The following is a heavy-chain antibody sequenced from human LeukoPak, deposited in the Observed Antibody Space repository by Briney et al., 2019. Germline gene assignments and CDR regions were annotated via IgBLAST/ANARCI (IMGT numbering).Heavy chain of an antibody. V-gene: IGHV4-4*02. CDR2: IYHSGST. J-gene: IGHJ6*02. CDR1: GGSISSSNW. CDR3: ARDLGGCSGGSCYSRDV. Sequence: SETLSLTCAVSGGSISSSNWWSWVRQPPGKGLEWTGEIYHSGSTNYNPSLKSRVTISVDKSKNQFSLKLSSVTAADTAVYYCARDLGGCSGGSCYSRDVWGQGTTVTVSS. D-gene: IGHD2-15*01.